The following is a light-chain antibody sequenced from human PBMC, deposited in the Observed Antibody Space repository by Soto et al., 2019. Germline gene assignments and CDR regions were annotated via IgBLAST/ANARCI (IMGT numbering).Light chain of an antibody. CDR1: SSDVGGYNY. J-gene: IGLJ2*01. CDR3: SSYTSSSTIV. V-gene: IGLV2-14*01. Sequence: QSVLTQPASVSGSPGQSITISCTGTSSDVGGYNYVSWYQHYPGKAPKLMTYEVSNRPSGVSNRFSGSKSGNTASLTISGLQAEDEADYYCSSYTSSSTIVFGGGTKLTVL. CDR2: EVS.